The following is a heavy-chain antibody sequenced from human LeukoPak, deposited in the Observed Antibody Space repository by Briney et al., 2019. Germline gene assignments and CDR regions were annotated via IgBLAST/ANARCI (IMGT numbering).Heavy chain of an antibody. Sequence: ASVKVSCKASGYTFIGYYIHWMRQAPGQGLEWMGWINPDSGATNYAQKFQGRVTMTRDTSISTAYMELSRLRSDDTAVYYCARDLNLREYLGRFTPGGQEPRATV. D-gene: IGHD2/OR15-2a*01. CDR3: ARDLNLREYLGRFTP. J-gene: IGHJ5*02. V-gene: IGHV1-2*02. CDR1: GYTFIGYY. CDR2: INPDSGAT.